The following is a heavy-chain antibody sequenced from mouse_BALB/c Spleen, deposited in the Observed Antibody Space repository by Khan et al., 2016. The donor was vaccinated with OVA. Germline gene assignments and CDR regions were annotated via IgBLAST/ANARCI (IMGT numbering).Heavy chain of an antibody. V-gene: IGHV1-7*01. CDR2: INPTTGYT. CDR3: TRYRFDY. D-gene: IGHD2-12*01. J-gene: IGHJ2*01. Sequence: QVQLQQSGAELAKPGASVKMSCKASGYTFTTYWMHWVKQRPGQGLEWIGYINPTTGYTDYNERFKDKATLSADKSSSTAYMQLSSLTSEDSAVYYCTRYRFDYWGQGTTLTVSS. CDR1: GYTFTTYW.